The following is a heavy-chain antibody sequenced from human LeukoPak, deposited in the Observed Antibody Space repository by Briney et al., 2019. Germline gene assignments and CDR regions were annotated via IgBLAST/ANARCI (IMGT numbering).Heavy chain of an antibody. D-gene: IGHD3-16*01. CDR3: AQRGLGSPFDY. Sequence: GGSLRLSCAASGFTLSTYGMHWVRQAPGKGLEWVSAISGSGGSTYYADSVKGRFTISRDNSKNTLYLQMNSLRAEDTAVYYCAQRGLGSPFDYWGQGTLVTVSS. CDR1: GFTLSTYG. CDR2: ISGSGGST. J-gene: IGHJ4*02. V-gene: IGHV3-23*01.